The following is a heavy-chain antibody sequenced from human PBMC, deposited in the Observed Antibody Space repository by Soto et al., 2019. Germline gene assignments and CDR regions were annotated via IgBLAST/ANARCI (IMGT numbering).Heavy chain of an antibody. D-gene: IGHD7-27*01. CDR2: ISYDGSNK. Sequence: GGSLRLSCAASGFTFSSYAMHWVRQAPGKGLEWVAVISYDGSNKYYADSVKGRFTISRDNSKNTLYLQMNSLRAEDTAVYYCARDNRPVTGSVDAFDIWGQGTMVTVSS. CDR3: ARDNRPVTGSVDAFDI. J-gene: IGHJ3*02. CDR1: GFTFSSYA. V-gene: IGHV3-30*04.